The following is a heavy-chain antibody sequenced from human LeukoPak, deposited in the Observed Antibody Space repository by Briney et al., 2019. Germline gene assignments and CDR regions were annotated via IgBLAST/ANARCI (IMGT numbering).Heavy chain of an antibody. CDR2: IYHSGST. J-gene: IGHJ4*02. D-gene: IGHD3-10*01. V-gene: IGHV4-38-2*02. CDR3: ARGSFRVITDY. CDR1: GGSISGYY. Sequence: SETLSLTCTVSGGSISGYYWGWIRQPPGKGLEWIGSIYHSGSTYYNPSLKSRVTISVDTSKNQFSLKLSSVTAADTAVYYCARGSFRVITDYWGQGTLVTVSS.